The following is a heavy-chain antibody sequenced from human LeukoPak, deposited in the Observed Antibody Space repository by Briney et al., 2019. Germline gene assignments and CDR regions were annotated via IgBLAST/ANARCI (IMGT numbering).Heavy chain of an antibody. V-gene: IGHV4-59*08. CDR3: ARHIGGGIEDMDV. J-gene: IGHJ6*03. D-gene: IGHD3-16*02. CDR2: IYVTGN. Sequence: SETLSLTCTVSGGSIGTYYWSWVRQSPGKGLEWIGYIYVTGNRYNPYLQSRVTISVDTSRNQFFPKVSSVTAADTAVYYCARHIGGGIEDMDVWGKGTKVTVSS. CDR1: GGSIGTYY.